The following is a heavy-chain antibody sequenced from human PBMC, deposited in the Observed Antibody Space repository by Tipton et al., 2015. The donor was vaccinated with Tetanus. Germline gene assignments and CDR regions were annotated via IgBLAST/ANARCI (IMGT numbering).Heavy chain of an antibody. CDR2: IYHSGST. CDR3: ARANSSGRYNWFDP. Sequence: TLSLTCAVSGGSISSSNWWSWVRQPPGKGLEWIGEIYHSGSTNYNPSLKSRVTISVDTSKNQFSLKLSSVTAADTAVYYCARANSSGRYNWFDPWGQGTLVTVSS. CDR1: GGSISSSNW. V-gene: IGHV4-4*02. D-gene: IGHD6-19*01. J-gene: IGHJ5*02.